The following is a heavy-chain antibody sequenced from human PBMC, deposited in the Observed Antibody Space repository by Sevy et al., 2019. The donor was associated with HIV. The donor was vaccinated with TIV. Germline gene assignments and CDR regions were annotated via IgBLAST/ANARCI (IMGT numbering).Heavy chain of an antibody. Sequence: GGSLRLSCAASGFTFSSYEMNWVRQAPGKGLEWVSYISSSGSTIYYADSVKGRFTISRDNAKNSLYLQMNSLRAEDTAVYYCAREAPRSYYYYYMDVWGKGTTVTVSS. CDR3: AREAPRSYYYYYMDV. CDR1: GFTFSSYE. J-gene: IGHJ6*03. CDR2: ISSSGSTI. V-gene: IGHV3-48*03.